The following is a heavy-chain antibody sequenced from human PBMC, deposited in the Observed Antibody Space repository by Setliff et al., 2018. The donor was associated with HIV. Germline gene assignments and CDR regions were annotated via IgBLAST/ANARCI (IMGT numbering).Heavy chain of an antibody. D-gene: IGHD4-4*01. CDR3: ARERTTLTPHGLGYMDV. Sequence: ASVKVSCKASASRYSFTAYNMHWVRQAPGQGLEWMGIINPFGGTTTYAQKFQGRVTMTRDTSTSTVYMELTNLRSEDTAVYYCARERTTLTPHGLGYMDVLGKGTTVTVSS. J-gene: IGHJ6*03. V-gene: IGHV1-46*01. CDR2: INPFGGTT. CDR1: ASRYSFTAYN.